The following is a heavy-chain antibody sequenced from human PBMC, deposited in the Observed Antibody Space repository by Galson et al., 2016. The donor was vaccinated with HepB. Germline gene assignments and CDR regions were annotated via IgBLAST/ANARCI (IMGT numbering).Heavy chain of an antibody. CDR3: AFGDYTVAYYFDS. CDR2: VHHSGTT. Sequence: ETLSLTCSVSSGSISRSGYYWGWIRQPPGKGLEWIASVHHSGTTHYNPSLKSRVTVSVDTSRDPPSLKLTSVTAADTAVYFCAFGDYTVAYYFDSWDQGTLVTVSA. CDR1: SGSISRSGYY. V-gene: IGHV4-39*01. J-gene: IGHJ4*02. D-gene: IGHD2-2*02.